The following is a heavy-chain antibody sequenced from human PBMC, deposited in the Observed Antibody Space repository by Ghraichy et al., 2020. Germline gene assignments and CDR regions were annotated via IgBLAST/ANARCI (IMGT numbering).Heavy chain of an antibody. CDR1: GFTFSSYA. CDR2: ISGSGGST. D-gene: IGHD3-3*01. CDR3: AKDSVYYDFWSGYYKYYFDY. V-gene: IGHV3-23*01. J-gene: IGHJ4*02. Sequence: GESLNNSCAASGFTFSSYAMSWVRQAPGKGLEWVSAISGSGGSTYYADSVKGRFTISRDNSKNTLYLQMNSLRAEDTAVYYCAKDSVYYDFWSGYYKYYFDYWGQGTLVTVSS.